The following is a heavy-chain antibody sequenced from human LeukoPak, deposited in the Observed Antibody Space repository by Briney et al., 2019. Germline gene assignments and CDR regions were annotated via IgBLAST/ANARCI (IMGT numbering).Heavy chain of an antibody. V-gene: IGHV4-61*02. CDR3: ASTYCSGGSCNQV. CDR1: DVSISSGSYY. Sequence: PSETLSLTCTVSDVSISSGSYYWSWIRQPAGKGLEWIGRIYTSGSTNYNPSLKSRVTISVDTSKNQFSLKLSSVTAADTAVYYCASTYCSGGSCNQVWGQGTLVTVSS. J-gene: IGHJ4*02. CDR2: IYTSGST. D-gene: IGHD2-15*01.